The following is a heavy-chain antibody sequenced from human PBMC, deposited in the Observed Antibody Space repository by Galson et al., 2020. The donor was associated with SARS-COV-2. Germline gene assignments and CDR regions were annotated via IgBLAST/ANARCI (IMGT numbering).Heavy chain of an antibody. J-gene: IGHJ4*02. D-gene: IGHD2-21*01. CDR3: AVVVKKTRPF. V-gene: IGHV3-49*03. CDR2: IRSKGFGGTT. CDR1: GFTFGDYA. Sequence: GSLRLSCSTSGFTFGDYAVSWFRQAPGKGLEWVGFIRSKGFGGTTIYAASVKGRITISRDDSESIAYLQVNSLKIEDTAVYYCAVVVKKTRPFWGQGTQVTVSS.